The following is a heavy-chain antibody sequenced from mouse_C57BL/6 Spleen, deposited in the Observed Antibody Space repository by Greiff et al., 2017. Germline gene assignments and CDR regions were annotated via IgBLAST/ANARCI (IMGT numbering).Heavy chain of an antibody. V-gene: IGHV1-69*01. Sequence: QVQLQQPGAELVMPGASVKLSCKASGYTFTSYWMHWVKQRPGQGLEWIGEIDPSDSYTNYNQKFKGKSTLTVDKSSSTAYMQLSSLTSADSAVYYCARGAYWGQGTLVTVSA. CDR3: ARGAY. CDR1: GYTFTSYW. CDR2: IDPSDSYT. J-gene: IGHJ3*01.